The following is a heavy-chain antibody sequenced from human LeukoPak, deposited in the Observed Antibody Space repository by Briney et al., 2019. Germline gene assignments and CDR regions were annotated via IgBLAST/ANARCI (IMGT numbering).Heavy chain of an antibody. CDR1: GFTFTRYW. Sequence: GGSLRLFCAASGFTFTRYWMHWVRQAPGKGLDWVSRINEDGSITTHADSVRGRFTISRDNARDTLYLQMNSLRSEDTAVYYCARDLGGIAGSWGQGTLVTVSS. CDR2: INEDGSIT. J-gene: IGHJ4*02. CDR3: ARDLGGIAGS. D-gene: IGHD1-26*01. V-gene: IGHV3-74*01.